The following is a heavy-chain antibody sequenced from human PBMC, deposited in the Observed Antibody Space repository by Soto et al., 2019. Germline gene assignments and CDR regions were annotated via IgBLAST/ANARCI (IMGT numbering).Heavy chain of an antibody. D-gene: IGHD2-8*01. V-gene: IGHV1-69*13. CDR2: IIPIFGTA. Sequence: SVKVSCKASGGTFSSYAISWVRQAPGQGLEWMGGIIPIFGTANYAQKFQGRVTITADESTSTAYMELSSLRSEDTAVYYCARGGTKGIPITGPWGQGTLVTVSS. CDR3: ARGGTKGIPITGP. J-gene: IGHJ5*02. CDR1: GGTFSSYA.